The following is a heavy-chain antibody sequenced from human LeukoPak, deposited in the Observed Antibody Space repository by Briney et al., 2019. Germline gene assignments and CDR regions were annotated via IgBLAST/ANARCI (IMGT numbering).Heavy chain of an antibody. V-gene: IGHV3-74*01. D-gene: IGHD3-22*01. CDR3: AKTYYYDRSGYYYENAFDT. J-gene: IGHJ3*02. Sequence: GGSLRLSCAASGFTFSSYGMHGVRQAPGEGLVWGSGINSDGSSANCVGSVRGRVTIYRGNAKNTLYLQMNSLRAEDTAVYYCAKTYYYDRSGYYYENAFDTWGQGTMVTVSS. CDR2: INSDGSSA. CDR1: GFTFSSYG.